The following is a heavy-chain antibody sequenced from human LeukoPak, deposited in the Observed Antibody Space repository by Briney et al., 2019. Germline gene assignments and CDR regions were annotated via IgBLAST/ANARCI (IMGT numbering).Heavy chain of an antibody. CDR2: ISGRGGST. J-gene: IGHJ4*02. CDR1: GFTFSSYA. CDR3: GIVVVPAAIGY. V-gene: IGHV3-23*01. D-gene: IGHD2-2*01. Sequence: GGSLRLSCAASGFTFSSYAMSWVRQAPGKGLEWVSAISGRGGSTYYADSVKGRFTISRDNSKNTLYLQMNSLRAEDTAVYYCGIVVVPAAIGYWGQGTLVTVSS.